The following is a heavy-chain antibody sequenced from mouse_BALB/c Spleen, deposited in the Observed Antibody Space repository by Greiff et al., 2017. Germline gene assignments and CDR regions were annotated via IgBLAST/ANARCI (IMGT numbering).Heavy chain of an antibody. Sequence: EVQGVESGGGLVQPGGSRKLSCAASGFTFSSFGMHWVRQAPEKGLEWVAYISSGSSTIYYADTVKGRFTISRDNPKNTMFLQMTSLRSEDTAIYYCARYRDGPIDYWGQGTTLTVSS. D-gene: IGHD3-1*01. V-gene: IGHV5-17*02. CDR2: ISSGSSTI. J-gene: IGHJ2*01. CDR1: GFTFSSFG. CDR3: ARYRDGPIDY.